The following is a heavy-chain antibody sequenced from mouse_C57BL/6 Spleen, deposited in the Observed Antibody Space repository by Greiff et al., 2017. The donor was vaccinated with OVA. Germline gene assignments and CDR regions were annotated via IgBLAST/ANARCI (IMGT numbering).Heavy chain of an antibody. J-gene: IGHJ4*01. D-gene: IGHD1-1*02. CDR2: ISYDGSN. CDR1: GYSITSGYY. V-gene: IGHV3-6*01. CDR3: AKFSYGGTNDH. Sequence: DVKLQESGPGLVKPSQSLSLTCSVTGYSITSGYYWNWIRQFPGNKLEWMGYISYDGSNKYNPSLKNRISITRDTSKNQFFLTLKSFTTEDTAPTYRAKFSYGGTNDHWGQGTSVTVSS.